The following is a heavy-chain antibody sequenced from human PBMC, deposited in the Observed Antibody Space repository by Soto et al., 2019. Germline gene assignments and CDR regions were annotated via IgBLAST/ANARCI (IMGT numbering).Heavy chain of an antibody. CDR3: AKDIDSRLGPGIDY. Sequence: EVQLVESGGGLVQPGRSLRLSCAASGFTFDDYAMHWVRQAPGKGLEWVSGISWNSGSIGYADSVKGRFTISRDNAKNSLYLQMNSLRAEDTALYYCAKDIDSRLGPGIDYWGQGTLVTVSS. D-gene: IGHD3-9*01. CDR2: ISWNSGSI. V-gene: IGHV3-9*01. CDR1: GFTFDDYA. J-gene: IGHJ4*02.